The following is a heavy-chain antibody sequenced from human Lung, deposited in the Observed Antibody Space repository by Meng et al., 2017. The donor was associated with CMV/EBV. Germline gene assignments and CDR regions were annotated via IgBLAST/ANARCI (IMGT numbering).Heavy chain of an antibody. J-gene: IGHJ4*02. CDR2: ISSSSSYI. Sequence: LSCAAYGFTFSSYSMNWVRQAPGKGLEWVSSISSSSSYIYYADSVKGRFTISRDNAKNSLYLQMNSLRAEDTAVYYCARDHVGATSYWGQGTLVTVSS. V-gene: IGHV3-21*01. CDR3: ARDHVGATSY. D-gene: IGHD1-26*01. CDR1: GFTFSSYS.